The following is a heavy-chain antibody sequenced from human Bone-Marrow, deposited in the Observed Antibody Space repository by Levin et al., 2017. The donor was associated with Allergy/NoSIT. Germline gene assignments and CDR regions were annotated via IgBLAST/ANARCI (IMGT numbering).Heavy chain of an antibody. V-gene: IGHV4-59*01. CDR3: ARETGIASSEGFDS. D-gene: IGHD6-13*01. CDR1: GGSIFNYY. Sequence: SETLSLTCTVSGGSIFNYYWSWIRQSPGKGLEWIGYIYETGSANYSPSLRSRVSISVDTSQNQFSLKLRSVTAADTAVYYCARETGIASSEGFDSWGQGALVTVSS. J-gene: IGHJ4*02. CDR2: IYETGSA.